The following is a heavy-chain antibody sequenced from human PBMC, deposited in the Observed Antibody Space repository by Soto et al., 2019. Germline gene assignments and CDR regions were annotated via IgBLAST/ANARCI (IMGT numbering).Heavy chain of an antibody. CDR1: GGTFSSYA. Sequence: SVKVSCKASGGTFSSYAISWVRQAPGQGLEWMGGIIPIFGTANYAQKFQGRVTITADESTSTAYMELSSLRSEDTAVYYCASMVRGVIIKPYNWFDPCGQGTLVTVSS. D-gene: IGHD3-10*01. CDR2: IIPIFGTA. CDR3: ASMVRGVIIKPYNWFDP. V-gene: IGHV1-69*13. J-gene: IGHJ5*02.